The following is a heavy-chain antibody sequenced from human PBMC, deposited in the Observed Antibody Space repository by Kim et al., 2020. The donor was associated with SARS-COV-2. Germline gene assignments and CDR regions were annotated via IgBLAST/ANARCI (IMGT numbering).Heavy chain of an antibody. V-gene: IGHV4-39*01. CDR2: ISYTGDT. Sequence: SETLSLTCTVSGASIITTNYYWGWIRQPPGKGLEWVVSISYTGDTYYNPSLKSRVTISADTSKNQFSLNLKSVTAADTAVFYCARHPKYTYAGPWFDPWGQGTLVTVPS. J-gene: IGHJ5*02. D-gene: IGHD2-2*01. CDR3: ARHPKYTYAGPWFDP. CDR1: GASIITTNYY.